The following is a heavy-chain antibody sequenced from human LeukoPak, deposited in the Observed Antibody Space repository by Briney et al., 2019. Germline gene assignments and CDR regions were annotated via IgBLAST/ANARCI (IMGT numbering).Heavy chain of an antibody. CDR3: ARVMTTLTGFDF. Sequence: GEPLKISCKGSGYPFTTYWIGWVRPMPGKGLEWMGIIYPGDSDTRYSPSFQGQVTISADKSITTAYLQWSSLKASDTAMYYCARVMTTLTGFDFWGQGTLVTVSS. CDR1: GYPFTTYW. V-gene: IGHV5-51*01. CDR2: IYPGDSDT. J-gene: IGHJ4*02. D-gene: IGHD2/OR15-2a*01.